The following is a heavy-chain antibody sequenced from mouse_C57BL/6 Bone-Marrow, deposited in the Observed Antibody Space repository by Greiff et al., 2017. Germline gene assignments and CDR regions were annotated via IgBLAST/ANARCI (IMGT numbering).Heavy chain of an antibody. CDR1: GFNIKDDY. J-gene: IGHJ3*02. V-gene: IGHV14-4*01. CDR2: IDPENGDT. CDR3: TTGGY. Sequence: EVKLMESGAELVRPGASVKLSCTASGFNIKDDYMHWVKQRPEQGLEWIGWIDPENGDTEYASKFQGKATITADTSSNTAYLQLSSLTSEDTAVYYYTTGGYWGQGTLVTVSA.